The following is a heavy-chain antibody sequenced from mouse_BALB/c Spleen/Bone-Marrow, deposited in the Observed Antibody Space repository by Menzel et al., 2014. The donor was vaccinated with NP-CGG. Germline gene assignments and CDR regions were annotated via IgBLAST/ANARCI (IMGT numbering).Heavy chain of an antibody. V-gene: IGHV1-14*01. CDR1: GYTFTSYV. J-gene: IGHJ1*01. CDR3: ARREDGYGTFYWYFDV. D-gene: IGHD2-2*01. CDR2: INPYNDGT. Sequence: ELKLVESGPELVKPGASVKMSCKASGYTFTSYVMHWVKQKPGQGLEWIGYINPYNDGTKYNEKFKGKATLTSDKSSSTAYMELSSLTSEDSAVYYCARREDGYGTFYWYFDVWGAGTTVTVSS.